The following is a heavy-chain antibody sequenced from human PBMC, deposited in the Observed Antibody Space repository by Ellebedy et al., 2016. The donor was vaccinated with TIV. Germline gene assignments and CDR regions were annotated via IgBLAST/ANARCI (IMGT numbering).Heavy chain of an antibody. CDR1: GFSFSSYA. CDR2: ISSGGDDI. Sequence: GESLKISXAASGFSFSSYAMNWVRQAPGKGLEWVSYISSGGDDIYYADSVKGRFTISRDNGRYLLYLQMNRLRDEDTAVYYCARDAPDGSGSWYFDLWGRGTLVTVAS. D-gene: IGHD3-22*01. CDR3: ARDAPDGSGSWYFDL. V-gene: IGHV3-48*02. J-gene: IGHJ2*01.